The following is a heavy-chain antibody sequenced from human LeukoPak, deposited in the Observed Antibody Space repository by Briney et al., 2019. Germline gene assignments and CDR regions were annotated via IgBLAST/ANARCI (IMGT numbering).Heavy chain of an antibody. J-gene: IGHJ4*02. V-gene: IGHV1-2*02. CDR2: INPNSGGT. CDR3: ARVRNSGGYHFDY. D-gene: IGHD2-15*01. CDR1: GYTFTGYY. Sequence: ASVKVSCKASGYTFTGYYLHWVRQAPGQGLQWMGWINPNSGGTNYAQKFQGRVTMTRDTSISTAYMELSRLRSDDTAAYYCARVRNSGGYHFDYWGQGTLVTVSS.